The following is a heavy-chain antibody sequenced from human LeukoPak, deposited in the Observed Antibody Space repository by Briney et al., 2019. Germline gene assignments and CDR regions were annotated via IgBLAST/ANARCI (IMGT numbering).Heavy chain of an antibody. D-gene: IGHD3-22*01. J-gene: IGHJ4*02. CDR1: GYTFTGYY. CDR3: ARLDGGYYYDSSGYYHGLFDY. V-gene: IGHV1-2*06. Sequence: ASVKVSCKASGYTFTGYYMHWIRQAPGQGLEWMGRINPNSGGTNYAQKFQGRVTMTRDTSISTAYMELSRLRSDDTAVYYCARLDGGYYYDSSGYYHGLFDYWGQGTLVTVSS. CDR2: INPNSGGT.